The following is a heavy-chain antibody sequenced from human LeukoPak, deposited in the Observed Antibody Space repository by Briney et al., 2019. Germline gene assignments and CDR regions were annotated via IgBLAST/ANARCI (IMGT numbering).Heavy chain of an antibody. V-gene: IGHV3-48*03. J-gene: IGHJ6*02. CDR3: ARERGSTMDV. CDR2: ISDSGSIM. Sequence: GGSLRLSCAGSGFTFSSHELNWVRQAPGKGLEWVSYISDSGSIMYYADSVKGRFTISRDNAKNSLYLQMNSLRDEDTAVYYCARERGSTMDVWGQGTTVTVSS. D-gene: IGHD2-2*01. CDR1: GFTFSSHE.